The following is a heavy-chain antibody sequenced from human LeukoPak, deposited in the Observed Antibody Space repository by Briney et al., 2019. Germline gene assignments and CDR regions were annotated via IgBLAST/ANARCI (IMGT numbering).Heavy chain of an antibody. V-gene: IGHV3-33*08. J-gene: IGHJ4*02. CDR2: IWYDGSNK. D-gene: IGHD5-18*01. CDR3: ARGHVRGYSYGFGY. Sequence: GGSLRLSCAASGFMFRSYGMHWVRQAPGKGLEWVAAIWYDGSNKYYTESVKGRFTISRDNSNNTLYLQMNSLRVEDTAVYYCARGHVRGYSYGFGYWGQGSLVTVSS. CDR1: GFMFRSYG.